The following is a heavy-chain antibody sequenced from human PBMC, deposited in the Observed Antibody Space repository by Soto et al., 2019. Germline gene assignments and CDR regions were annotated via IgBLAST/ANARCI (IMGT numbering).Heavy chain of an antibody. D-gene: IGHD3-10*01. J-gene: IGHJ4*02. CDR3: ARGRASGSYYLLDY. V-gene: IGHV1-8*01. CDR2: INPNSGNI. Sequence: ASVKVSCKASGDTFTAYDINWVRQATGHGLEWMGWINPNSGNIGYAQRFQGRVTMTRDTAIRTAYMEVSSLRSDDTAVYYCARGRASGSYYLLDYWGQGTLVTVSS. CDR1: GDTFTAYD.